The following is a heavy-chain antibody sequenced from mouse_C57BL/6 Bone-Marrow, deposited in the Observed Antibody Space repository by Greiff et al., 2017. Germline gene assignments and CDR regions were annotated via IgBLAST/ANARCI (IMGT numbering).Heavy chain of an antibody. CDR3: TTWEGLLYYFDY. D-gene: IGHD2-3*01. CDR2: IDPENGDT. J-gene: IGHJ2*01. V-gene: IGHV14-4*01. CDR1: GFNIKDDY. Sequence: VQLQQSGAELVRPGASVKLSCTASGFNIKDDYMHWVKQRPEQGLEWIGWIDPENGDTEYASKFQGKATITADTSSNTAYLQLSSLTSEDTAVYYCTTWEGLLYYFDYWGQGTTLTVSS.